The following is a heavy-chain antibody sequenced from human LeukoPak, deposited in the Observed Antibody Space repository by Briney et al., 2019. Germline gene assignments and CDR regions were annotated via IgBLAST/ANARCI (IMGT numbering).Heavy chain of an antibody. J-gene: IGHJ4*01. CDR1: GGTFSSYA. V-gene: IGHV1-69*05. Sequence: GSSVKVSCKASGGTFSSYAISWVRQAPGQGLEWMGGIIPIFGTANYAQKFQGRVTITTDESTSTAYMELRSLRSDDTAVYYCARDLNRQYSSGWYLDHFDYWGQGTLVTVSS. D-gene: IGHD6-19*01. CDR2: IIPIFGTA. CDR3: ARDLNRQYSSGWYLDHFDY.